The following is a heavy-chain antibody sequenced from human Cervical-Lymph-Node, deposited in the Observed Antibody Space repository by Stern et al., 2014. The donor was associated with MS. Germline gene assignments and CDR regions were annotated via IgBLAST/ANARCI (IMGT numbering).Heavy chain of an antibody. Sequence: MQLVESGPGLAKPSETLSLTCTVSGGSISSGNYYWSWIRPPTGKGLEWIAYINYSGTTYRDSSLRSRASISDETSMNLFLQKLSSVTPADTAIYYCVRDRKGPQFYGMDVWGQGTTVTVSS. D-gene: IGHD5-24*01. CDR2: INYSGTT. CDR3: VRDRKGPQFYGMDV. J-gene: IGHJ6*02. CDR1: GGSISSGNYY. V-gene: IGHV4-30-4*01.